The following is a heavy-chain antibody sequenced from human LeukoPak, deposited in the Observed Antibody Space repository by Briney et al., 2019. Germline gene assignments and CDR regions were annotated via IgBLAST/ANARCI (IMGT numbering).Heavy chain of an antibody. CDR3: ARWRRSGSYTGFDY. Sequence: GGSLRLSCAASGFTFSSYNMNWVRQAPGKGLEWVSSISRSSSYIYYADSVKGRFTISRDNAKNSLYLQMNSLRAEDTAVYYCARWRRSGSYTGFDYWGQGTLVTVSS. CDR2: ISRSSSYI. D-gene: IGHD1-26*01. CDR1: GFTFSSYN. J-gene: IGHJ4*02. V-gene: IGHV3-21*01.